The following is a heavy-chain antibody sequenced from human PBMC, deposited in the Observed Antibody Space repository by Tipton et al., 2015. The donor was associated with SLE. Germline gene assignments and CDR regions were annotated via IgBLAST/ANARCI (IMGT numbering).Heavy chain of an antibody. CDR1: GFTVSSNY. CDR2: IYSGGST. J-gene: IGHJ4*02. V-gene: IGHV3-53*01. CDR3: ARDQRTTVTTLDY. D-gene: IGHD4-17*01. Sequence: SLRLSCAASGFTVSSNYMSWVRQAPGKGLEWVSVIYSGGSTYYADSVKGRFTISRDNAKNSLYLQMNSLRAEDTAVYYCARDQRTTVTTLDYWGQGTLVTVSS.